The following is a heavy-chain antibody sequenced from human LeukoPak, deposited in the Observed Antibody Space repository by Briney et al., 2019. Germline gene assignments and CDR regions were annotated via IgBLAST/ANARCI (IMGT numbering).Heavy chain of an antibody. CDR1: GLTFSSYT. CDR3: ARVRPGWYVDY. D-gene: IGHD6-19*01. Sequence: GGSLRLSCAASGLTFSSYTMHWVRQAPGKGLEWVAVISYAGNNENYADSVRGRFTISRDNAKDSMYLQMNGLTDEDTAVYYCARVRPGWYVDYWGQGTLVTVSS. J-gene: IGHJ4*02. CDR2: ISYAGNNE. V-gene: IGHV3-30-3*01.